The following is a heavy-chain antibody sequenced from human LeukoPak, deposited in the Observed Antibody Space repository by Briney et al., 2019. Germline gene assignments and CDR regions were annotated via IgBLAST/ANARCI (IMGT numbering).Heavy chain of an antibody. V-gene: IGHV1-69*04. CDR1: GGTFSSYA. J-gene: IGHJ6*02. Sequence: SVKVSCKASGGTFSSYAISWVRQAPGQGLEWMGRIIPILGIANYAQKFQGRVTITADKSTSTAYMELSSLRSEDTAVYYCARSGYDFLGHYYYGMDVWGQGTTVTVSS. D-gene: IGHD5-12*01. CDR3: ARSGYDFLGHYYYGMDV. CDR2: IIPILGIA.